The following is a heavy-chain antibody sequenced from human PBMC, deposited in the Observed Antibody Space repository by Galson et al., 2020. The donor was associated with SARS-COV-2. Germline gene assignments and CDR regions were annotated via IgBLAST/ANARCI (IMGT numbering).Heavy chain of an antibody. V-gene: IGHV3-21*01. CDR1: GFTFSSYS. CDR3: AKEGYFGGYGMDV. CDR2: ISGSSTYI. J-gene: IGHJ6*02. Sequence: GESLKISCAASGFTFSSYSMNWVRQAPGKGLEWVSCISGSSTYIYYADSVKGRFTISRDNAKSSLYLQMNSLRAEDTAVYYCAKEGYFGGYGMDVWGLGTTVTVSS. D-gene: IGHD3-3*01.